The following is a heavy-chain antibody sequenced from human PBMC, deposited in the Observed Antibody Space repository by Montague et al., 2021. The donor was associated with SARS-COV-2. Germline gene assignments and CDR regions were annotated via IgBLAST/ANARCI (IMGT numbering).Heavy chain of an antibody. CDR2: VSHPGSA. J-gene: IGHJ4*02. Sequence: SETLSLTCAVYTEAFNGYYWTWIRQSPGKGLEWIGEVSHPGSAKYNPSLKSRVTISLDTYRKQVSLRLTSVTAADTATYYCARGVYSRVIFVVSPRFYSDYWGQGNMVAVSA. V-gene: IGHV4-34*01. D-gene: IGHD3-9*01. CDR3: ARGVYSRVIFVVSPRFYSDY. CDR1: TEAFNGYY.